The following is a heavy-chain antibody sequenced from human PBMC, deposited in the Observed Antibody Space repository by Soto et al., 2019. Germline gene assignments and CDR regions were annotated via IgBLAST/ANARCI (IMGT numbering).Heavy chain of an antibody. D-gene: IGHD2-8*02. CDR2: MSGNGGKV. V-gene: IGHV3-23*01. Sequence: GGSLRLSCAVSGFTFSNYAMTWVRQAPGKGLEWVSLMSGNGGKVLYADSVKGRFTISRDNSKNTLYLQMNSLRVEDTAVYYCVKDPVSGGSGGAYFDYWGRGTLVTVSS. J-gene: IGHJ4*02. CDR1: GFTFSNYA. CDR3: VKDPVSGGSGGAYFDY.